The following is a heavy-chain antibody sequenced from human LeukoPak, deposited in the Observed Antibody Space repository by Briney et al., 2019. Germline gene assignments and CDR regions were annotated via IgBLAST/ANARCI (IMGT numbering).Heavy chain of an antibody. CDR2: FIPIFGTA. Sequence: GASVKVSCTASGDTFSSYAISWVRQAPGQGLEWMGGFIPIFGTANYAQKFQGRVTIRMDESTSTAYMELSSLRSEDTAMYYCGRADRYCSSTNCYYYFDYWGQGTLVTVSS. J-gene: IGHJ4*02. D-gene: IGHD2-2*01. CDR3: GRADRYCSSTNCYYYFDY. V-gene: IGHV1-69*05. CDR1: GDTFSSYA.